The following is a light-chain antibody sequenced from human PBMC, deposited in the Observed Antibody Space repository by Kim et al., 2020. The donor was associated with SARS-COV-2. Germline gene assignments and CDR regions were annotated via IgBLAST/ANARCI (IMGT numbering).Light chain of an antibody. Sequence: SAALGDKVTITCRASRDISGVLAWYQQIPGKAPKLLIHAASTLYSGAPSRFSGSGSATHFTLTISSLQPEDFGSYYCQQVKTFPHTFGQGTKLEI. CDR2: AAS. J-gene: IGKJ2*01. CDR3: QQVKTFPHT. CDR1: RDISGV. V-gene: IGKV1-9*01.